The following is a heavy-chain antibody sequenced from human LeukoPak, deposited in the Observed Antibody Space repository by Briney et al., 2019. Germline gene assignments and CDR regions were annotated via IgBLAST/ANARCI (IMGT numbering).Heavy chain of an antibody. Sequence: SETLSLTCTVPGGSISNYYWSWIRQPPGKGLEWIGYIYYSGSTNYNPSLKSRVTISVDTSKNQFSLKLSSVTAADTAVYYCARHGSYWDFDYWGQGTLVTVSS. CDR1: GGSISNYY. V-gene: IGHV4-59*08. J-gene: IGHJ4*02. CDR3: ARHGSYWDFDY. CDR2: IYYSGST. D-gene: IGHD1-26*01.